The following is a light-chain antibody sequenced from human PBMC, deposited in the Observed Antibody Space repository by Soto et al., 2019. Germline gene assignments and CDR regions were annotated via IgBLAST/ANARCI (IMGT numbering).Light chain of an antibody. V-gene: IGKV3-20*01. CDR1: QSLSNSF. J-gene: IGKJ4*01. CDR2: GAS. CDR3: QQYGRLPLS. Sequence: EILLTQSPGTLSLSPGDRATLSCRASQSLSNSFLAWYQQKPGQTPGLLISGASIRATDIPDRFSGSGSGTDFTLTISRLEPEDFAVYFCQQYGRLPLSFGGGTKVDIK.